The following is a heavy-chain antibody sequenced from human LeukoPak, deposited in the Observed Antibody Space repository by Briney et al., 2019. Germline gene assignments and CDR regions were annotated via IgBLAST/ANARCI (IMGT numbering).Heavy chain of an antibody. V-gene: IGHV4-30-2*01. CDR3: ARRDRSSFRFDY. J-gene: IGHJ4*02. Sequence: SQTLSLTCTVSGGSITSSDYYWSWIRQPPGKGLEWIGYIYHSGKSYYSPSLKSRVTISIDWSKNQFSLMLTSVTAADTAVYYCARRDRSSFRFDYWGQGTLVTVSS. CDR1: GGSITSSDYY. CDR2: IYHSGKS. D-gene: IGHD6-6*01.